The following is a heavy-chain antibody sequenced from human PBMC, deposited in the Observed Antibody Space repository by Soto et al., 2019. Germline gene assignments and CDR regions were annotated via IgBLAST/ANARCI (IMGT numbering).Heavy chain of an antibody. CDR1: VFTFSSYA. J-gene: IGHJ6*02. Sequence: VGSLRLSCASSVFTFSSYAMSCVRHAPGKGLEWVSAISGSGGSTYYADSVKGRFTISRDNSKNTLYLQMNSLRAEDTAVYYCAKDTLRPYYYGMEVWGQGTTVTVSS. V-gene: IGHV3-23*01. CDR3: AKDTLRPYYYGMEV. CDR2: ISGSGGST.